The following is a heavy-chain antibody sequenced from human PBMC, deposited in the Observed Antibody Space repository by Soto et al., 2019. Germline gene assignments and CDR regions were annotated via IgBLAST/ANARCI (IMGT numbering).Heavy chain of an antibody. Sequence: QVQLVQSGDEVKKPGASVKVSCKASGYIFVNYGIAWVRQAPRQGLEWMGWISPYTGNTHSASKVQGRLTMTTDTSTGTAYMGLGSMTSGDTAVHYCGMVDNYVTPTPQDVWGEGTMVTVSS. D-gene: IGHD3-16*01. V-gene: IGHV1-18*01. CDR3: GMVDNYVTPTPQDV. J-gene: IGHJ6*04. CDR2: ISPYTGNT. CDR1: GYIFVNYG.